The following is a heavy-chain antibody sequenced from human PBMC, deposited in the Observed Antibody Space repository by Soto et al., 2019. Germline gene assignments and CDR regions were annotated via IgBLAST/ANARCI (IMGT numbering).Heavy chain of an antibody. CDR3: ARAGAGMAYYYYGMDV. Sequence: EVQLVESGGGVVRPGGSLRLSCAASGFTFDDYGMSWVRQAPGKGLEWVSGINWNGGSTGYADSVKGRFTISRDNAKNALYLQMNSLRAEDTALYYCARAGAGMAYYYYGMDVWGQGTTVTVSS. CDR2: INWNGGST. D-gene: IGHD3-10*01. J-gene: IGHJ6*02. V-gene: IGHV3-20*04. CDR1: GFTFDDYG.